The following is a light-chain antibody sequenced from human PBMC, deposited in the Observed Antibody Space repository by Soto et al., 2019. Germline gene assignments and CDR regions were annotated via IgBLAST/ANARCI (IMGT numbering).Light chain of an antibody. CDR3: QQYKNWPPVT. CDR2: GAY. J-gene: IGKJ4*01. CDR1: QSIYSN. Sequence: VMTQSPAPLSVSPGERAPPSCTASQSIYSNLAWYQQKPGQAPRLLSYGAYTRASGLPARFSGSGSGTEFTLTIISLQSEDFAVYYCQQYKNWPPVTVGGGTKVEI. V-gene: IGKV3-15*01.